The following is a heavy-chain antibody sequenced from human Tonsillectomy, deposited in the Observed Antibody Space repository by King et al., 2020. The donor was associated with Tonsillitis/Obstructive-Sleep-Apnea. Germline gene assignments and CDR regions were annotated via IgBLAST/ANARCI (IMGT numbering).Heavy chain of an antibody. V-gene: IGHV4-31*03. CDR2: IYYSGST. CDR3: AGAGPHVEPVGRLNWFDP. J-gene: IGHJ5*02. Sequence: QLQESGPGLVKPSQTLSLTCTVSGGSISSGGYYWSWIRQHPGKGLEWIGYIYYSGSTYYNPSLKSRVTISVDTSKNQFSLKLSSVTAADTAVYYCAGAGPHVEPVGRLNWFDPWGQGTLVTVSS. CDR1: GGSISSGGYY. D-gene: IGHD1-14*01.